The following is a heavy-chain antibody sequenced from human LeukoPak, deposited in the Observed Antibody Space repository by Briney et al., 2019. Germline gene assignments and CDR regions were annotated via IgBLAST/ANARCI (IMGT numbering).Heavy chain of an antibody. CDR1: GGSISSYY. D-gene: IGHD6-13*01. Sequence: SETLSLTCTVSGGSISSYYWSWIRQPPGKGLEWIGEINHSGSTNYNPSLKSRVTISVDTSKNQFSLKLSSVTAADTAVYYCARRNPQPRVTGSSWYLYNWFDPWGQGTLVTVSS. CDR2: INHSGST. CDR3: ARRNPQPRVTGSSWYLYNWFDP. V-gene: IGHV4-34*01. J-gene: IGHJ5*02.